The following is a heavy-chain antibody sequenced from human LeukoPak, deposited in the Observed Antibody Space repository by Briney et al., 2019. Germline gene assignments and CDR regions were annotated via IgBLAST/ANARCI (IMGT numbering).Heavy chain of an antibody. Sequence: GGSLRLSCATSGFSFSSFGMHWVRQAPGKGLVWVSRINSDGRSTSYADSVKGRFTISRDNSKNTLHLQMNSLRAEDTAVYYCARHGSGYYHYDYWGPGTPVTVAS. CDR1: GFSFSSFG. CDR3: ARHGSGYYHYDY. CDR2: INSDGRST. V-gene: IGHV3-74*01. J-gene: IGHJ4*02. D-gene: IGHD3-22*01.